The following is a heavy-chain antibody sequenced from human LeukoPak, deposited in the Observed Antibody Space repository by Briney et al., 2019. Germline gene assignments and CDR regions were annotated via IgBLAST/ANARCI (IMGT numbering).Heavy chain of an antibody. V-gene: IGHV4-59*01. CDR3: ARDGGYPLGAFDI. D-gene: IGHD6-13*01. J-gene: IGHJ3*02. CDR1: GAPISSYY. CDR2: FYYSGST. Sequence: SETLSLTCAVSGAPISSYYWSWIRQPPGKGLEWIGHFYYSGSTNYNPSLKSRVTISVDTSKYQFSLNLSSVTAADTAVYYCARDGGYPLGAFDIWGQGTMVTVSS.